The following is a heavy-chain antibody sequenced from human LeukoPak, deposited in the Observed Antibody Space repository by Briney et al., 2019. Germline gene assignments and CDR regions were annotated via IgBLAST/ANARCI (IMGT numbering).Heavy chain of an antibody. J-gene: IGHJ4*02. CDR2: ISAYNGNT. CDR1: GYTFTSYG. CDR3: ARFKKAAAGESYDY. D-gene: IGHD6-13*01. Sequence: ASVKVSCKASGYTFTSYGISWVRQAPGQGLEWMGWISAYNGNTNYAQKLQGRVTMTTDTSTSTAYMELRSLRSDDTAVYYSARFKKAAAGESYDYWGQGTLVTVSS. V-gene: IGHV1-18*01.